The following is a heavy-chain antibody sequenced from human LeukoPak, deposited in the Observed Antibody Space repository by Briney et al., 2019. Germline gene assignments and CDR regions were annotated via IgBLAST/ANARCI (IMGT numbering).Heavy chain of an antibody. Sequence: SETLSLTCIVSGYSITSGYFWGWIRQPPGKGLEWIGSIYHSGSTYYNPSLKRRVTISLDTSKNQFSLKLSSVTAADTAVYYCESVLDGGNSGAHYWGQGTLVTVSS. CDR2: IYHSGST. V-gene: IGHV4-38-2*02. J-gene: IGHJ4*02. CDR3: ESVLDGGNSGAHY. D-gene: IGHD4-23*01. CDR1: GYSITSGYF.